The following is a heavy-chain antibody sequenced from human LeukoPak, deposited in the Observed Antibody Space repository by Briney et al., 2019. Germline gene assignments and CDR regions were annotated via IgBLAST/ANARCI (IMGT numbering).Heavy chain of an antibody. CDR1: GFTFSSYS. J-gene: IGHJ6*02. CDR2: ISSSSSTI. CDR3: ARGPVAPFYGMDV. D-gene: IGHD2-15*01. Sequence: GGSLRLSCAASGFTFSSYSMNWVRQAPGKGLEWVSYISSSSSTIYYADSVKGRFTISRDNAKNSLYLQMNSLRAEDTAVYYCARGPVAPFYGMDVWGQGTTVTVSS. V-gene: IGHV3-48*04.